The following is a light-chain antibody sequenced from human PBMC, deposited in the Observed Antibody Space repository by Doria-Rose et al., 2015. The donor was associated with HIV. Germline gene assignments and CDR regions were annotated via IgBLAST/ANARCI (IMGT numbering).Light chain of an antibody. J-gene: IGKJ1*01. CDR2: DGS. CDR1: QSFSSTY. CDR3: HQYGTSWT. Sequence: TQSPGTLSLSPGERATLSCRASQSFSSTYLAWYQQKPGQAPSLLIYDGSTRATGIPDRFSASGSGTDFTLTISRLEHEDFALYYCHQYGTSWTFGQGTKXEI. V-gene: IGKV3-20*01.